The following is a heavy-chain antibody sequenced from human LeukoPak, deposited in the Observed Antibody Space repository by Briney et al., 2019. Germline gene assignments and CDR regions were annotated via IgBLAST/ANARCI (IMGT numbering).Heavy chain of an antibody. CDR3: ARTADCSGGSCYDY. CDR2: TYYRSKWYN. J-gene: IGHJ4*02. Sequence: SQTLSLTCAISGDSVSTNSAAWNWIRQSPSRGLEWLGRTYYRSKWYNDYAVSVKGRITINPDTSKNQFSLQLNSVTPEDTAVYYCARTADCSGGSCYDYWGQGTLVTVSS. V-gene: IGHV6-1*01. D-gene: IGHD2-15*01. CDR1: GDSVSTNSAA.